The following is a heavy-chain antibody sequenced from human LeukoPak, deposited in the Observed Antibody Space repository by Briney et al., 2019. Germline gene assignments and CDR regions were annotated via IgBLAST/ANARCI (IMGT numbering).Heavy chain of an antibody. Sequence: SETLSLTCDVYGGSFSGDYWSWIRQPPGKGLEWIGEIINGRTTYYDPSLKSRVIISIDTSKNQFSLRLTSVTAADTAVYYCASGPKGGGSYMAWFDPWGQGTLVTVSS. V-gene: IGHV4-34*12. D-gene: IGHD1-26*01. CDR1: GGSFSGDY. CDR2: IINGRTT. CDR3: ASGPKGGGSYMAWFDP. J-gene: IGHJ5*02.